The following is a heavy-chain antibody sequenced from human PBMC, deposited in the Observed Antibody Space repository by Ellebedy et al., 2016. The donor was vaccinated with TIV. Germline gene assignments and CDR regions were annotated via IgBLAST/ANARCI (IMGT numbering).Heavy chain of an antibody. CDR3: ARESAAAGFY. D-gene: IGHD6-13*01. V-gene: IGHV4-39*07. J-gene: IGHJ4*02. CDR1: SGSIRSSY. Sequence: SETLSLXXTVSSGSIRSSYWSWIRQPPGKGLEWIGSIYYSGSTYYNPSLKSRVTISVDTSKNQFSLKLSSVTAADTAVYYCARESAAAGFYWGQGTLVTVSS. CDR2: IYYSGST.